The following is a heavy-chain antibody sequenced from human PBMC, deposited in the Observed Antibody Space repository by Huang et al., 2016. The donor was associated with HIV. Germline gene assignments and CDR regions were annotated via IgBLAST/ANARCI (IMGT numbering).Heavy chain of an antibody. CDR1: GFTFSSYR. CDR2: ISSSSSTI. Sequence: EVQLVESGGGLVQPGGSLRLSCAASGFTFSSYRMNWVRQAPGKGLEWVSYISSSSSTIYYADSLKGRFTISRDNAKNSLYLQMNSLRDEDTAVYYCARDLGGSGWWSYYYGMDVWGQGTTVTVSS. J-gene: IGHJ6*02. CDR3: ARDLGGSGWWSYYYGMDV. D-gene: IGHD6-19*01. V-gene: IGHV3-48*02.